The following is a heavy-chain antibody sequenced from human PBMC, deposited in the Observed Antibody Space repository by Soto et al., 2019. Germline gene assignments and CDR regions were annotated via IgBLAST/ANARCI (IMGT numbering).Heavy chain of an antibody. CDR2: ISSASSTT. V-gene: IGHV3-48*01. CDR1: GFTFNRFS. D-gene: IGHD3-3*01. Sequence: EEQLVESGGALVQPGGSLRLSCAASGFTFNRFSMNWVRQAPGKGLEWISYISSASSTTQYAESVKGRFTISRDNVRDSLYLQMSSLRVEDTAVYYCARRPLWSGLSDYYYMDVWGKGTTVTVSS. CDR3: ARRPLWSGLSDYYYMDV. J-gene: IGHJ6*03.